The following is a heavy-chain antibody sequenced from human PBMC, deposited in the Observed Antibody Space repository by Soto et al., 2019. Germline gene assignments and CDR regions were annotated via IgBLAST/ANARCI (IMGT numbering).Heavy chain of an antibody. J-gene: IGHJ5*02. CDR3: ARREAVAGVDWFDP. CDR2: ISSSSSYI. V-gene: IGHV3-21*01. CDR1: GFTFSSYS. Sequence: EVQLVESGGGLVKPGGSLRLSCAASGFTFSSYSMNWVRQAPGKGLEWVSSISSSSSYIYYADSVKGRFTISRDNAKNSLYLQMNRLRAEDTAVYYCARREAVAGVDWFDPWGQGTLVTVSS. D-gene: IGHD6-19*01.